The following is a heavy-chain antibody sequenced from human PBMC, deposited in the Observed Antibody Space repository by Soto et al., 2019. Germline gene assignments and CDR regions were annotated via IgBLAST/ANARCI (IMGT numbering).Heavy chain of an antibody. V-gene: IGHV4-34*01. CDR2: INHSGST. Sequence: SETLSLTCAVYGGSFSGYYWSWIRQPPGKGLEWIGEINHSGSTNYNPSLKSRVTISVDTSKNQFSLKLSSVTAADTAVYYCARGTPPGGVDIVDVNFDYWGQGTLVTVSS. CDR3: ARGTPPGGVDIVDVNFDY. CDR1: GGSFSGYY. J-gene: IGHJ4*02. D-gene: IGHD5-12*01.